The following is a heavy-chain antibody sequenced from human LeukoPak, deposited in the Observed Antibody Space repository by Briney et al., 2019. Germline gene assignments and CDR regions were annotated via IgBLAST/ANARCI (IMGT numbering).Heavy chain of an antibody. V-gene: IGHV4-59*02. CDR3: ARSPYGGNPLDY. J-gene: IGHJ4*02. Sequence: SETLSLTCTVSGGPVTGYYWNWIRQPPGKGLEWIGYISYSGSTNYNPSLKSRVTISVDTSKNQFSLKLSSVTAADTAVYYCARSPYGGNPLDYWGQGTLVTVSS. CDR2: ISYSGST. CDR1: GGPVTGYY. D-gene: IGHD4-23*01.